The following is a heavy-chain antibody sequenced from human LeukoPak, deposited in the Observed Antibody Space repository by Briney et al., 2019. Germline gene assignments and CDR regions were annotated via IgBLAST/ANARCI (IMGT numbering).Heavy chain of an antibody. J-gene: IGHJ2*01. CDR1: GYTFTSYG. D-gene: IGHD1-26*01. V-gene: IGHV1-18*01. Sequence: ASVKVSCKASGYTFTSYGISWVRQAPGQGLEWMGWISAYNGNTNYAQKLQGRVTMTTDTSTSTAYMELRSLRSDDTAVYYCARENFSGSYASYFDLWGRGTLVTVPS. CDR3: ARENFSGSYASYFDL. CDR2: ISAYNGNT.